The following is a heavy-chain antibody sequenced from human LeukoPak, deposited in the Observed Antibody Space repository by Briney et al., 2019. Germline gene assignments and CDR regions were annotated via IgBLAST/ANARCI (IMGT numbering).Heavy chain of an antibody. CDR3: ASYGSGSYRFDP. Sequence: SETLSLTCTVSGGSISSYYWSWIRQHPGKGLEWIGYIHHSGSTYYNPSLKSRVIISVDTSKNQFSLKLNSVTAADTAVCYCASYGSGSYRFDPWGQGTLVTVSS. D-gene: IGHD3-10*01. J-gene: IGHJ5*02. V-gene: IGHV4-59*06. CDR1: GGSISSYY. CDR2: IHHSGST.